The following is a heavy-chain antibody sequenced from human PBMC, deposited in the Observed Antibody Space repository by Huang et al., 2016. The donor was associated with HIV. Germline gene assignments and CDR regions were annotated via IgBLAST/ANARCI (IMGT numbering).Heavy chain of an antibody. CDR1: GVSISNSRYY. V-gene: IGHV4-39*01. D-gene: IGHD2-21*02. J-gene: IGHJ6*02. CDR2: IYYSGST. CDR3: V. Sequence: QLQLQESGPGLVKPSETLSLTCTVSGVSISNSRYYWGWIRQPPGKGLEYIGRIYYSGSTYYNPSLKSRITAVYYCSRQDEKGYCAGDCSNHYYFGLDVWGHGTTVTVS.